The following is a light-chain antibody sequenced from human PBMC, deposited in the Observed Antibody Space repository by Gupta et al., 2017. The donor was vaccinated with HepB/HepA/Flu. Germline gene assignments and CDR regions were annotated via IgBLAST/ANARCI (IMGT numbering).Light chain of an antibody. CDR3: NSQDSSGNALVV. CDR1: SLRSYY. CDR2: GKN. J-gene: IGLJ2*01. Sequence: SSELPQAPAVSVSLGQTVRITCQGDSLRSYYASWYQQKPGQAPVLVIYGKNNRPSGIPDRFSGSSSGNTASLTITGAQAEDEADYYCNSQDSSGNALVVFGGGTKLTVL. V-gene: IGLV3-19*01.